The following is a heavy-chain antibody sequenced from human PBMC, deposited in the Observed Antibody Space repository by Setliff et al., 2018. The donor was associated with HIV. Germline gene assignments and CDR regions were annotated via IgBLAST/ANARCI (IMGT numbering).Heavy chain of an antibody. CDR3: AARPGVDSSGYYDYYYMDV. CDR1: GFTFNTSA. CDR2: IVVGSGNT. D-gene: IGHD3-22*01. J-gene: IGHJ6*03. Sequence: SVKVSCKASGFTFNTSAIQWVRQARGRRLEWIGWIVVGSGNTNYAQKFQERVTITRDMYTSTSYMELTNLRSEDTAVYYCAARPGVDSSGYYDYYYMDVWAKGTTVTVSS. V-gene: IGHV1-58*02.